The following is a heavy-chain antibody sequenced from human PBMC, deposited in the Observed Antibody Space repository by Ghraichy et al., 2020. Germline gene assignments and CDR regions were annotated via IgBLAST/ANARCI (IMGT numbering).Heavy chain of an antibody. J-gene: IGHJ3*02. V-gene: IGHV1-69*06. Sequence: SVKVSCKASGGTFSSYAISWVRQAPGQGLEWMGGIIPIFGTANYAQKFQGRVTITADKSTSTAYMELSSLRSEDTAVYYCASQVPSLGEDYAAAFDIWGQGTMVTVSS. CDR1: GGTFSSYA. D-gene: IGHD3-16*01. CDR3: ASQVPSLGEDYAAAFDI. CDR2: IIPIFGTA.